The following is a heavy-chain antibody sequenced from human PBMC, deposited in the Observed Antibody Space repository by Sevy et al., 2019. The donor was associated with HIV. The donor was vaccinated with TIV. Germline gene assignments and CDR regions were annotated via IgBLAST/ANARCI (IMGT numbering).Heavy chain of an antibody. CDR1: GYTFTSYG. J-gene: IGHJ4*02. Sequence: ASVKVSCKASGYTFTSYGISWVRQAPGQGLEWMGWISAYNGNTNYAQKLQGRVTMTTDTSTSTAYMELRSLRSDDTAVYYCASSLRSGYLNDYWGQGTLVTVSS. D-gene: IGHD3-22*01. CDR2: ISAYNGNT. V-gene: IGHV1-18*01. CDR3: ASSLRSGYLNDY.